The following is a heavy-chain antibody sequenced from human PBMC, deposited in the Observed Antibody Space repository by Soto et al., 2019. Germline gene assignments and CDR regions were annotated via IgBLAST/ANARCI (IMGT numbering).Heavy chain of an antibody. CDR2: ITGSGGST. J-gene: IGHJ4*02. Sequence: VGSLRLSCAASGFTSGTYAMSWVRQAPGKGLEWVSSITGSGGSTDYADSVKGRFTVSRDTSRNTVYLQMARLSVDDTAIYYCAREYRTSSQFDYWGQGTLVTVSS. CDR1: GFTSGTYA. CDR3: AREYRTSSQFDY. V-gene: IGHV3-23*01. D-gene: IGHD6-6*01.